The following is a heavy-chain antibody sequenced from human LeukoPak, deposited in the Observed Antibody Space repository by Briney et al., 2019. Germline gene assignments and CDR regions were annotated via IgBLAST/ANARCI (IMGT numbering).Heavy chain of an antibody. CDR3: AREGHPTRGSTTVTTSSLFY. Sequence: PGGSLRLSCAASGFTFSSYSMNWVRQAPGKGLEWVSSISSSSSYIYYADSVKGRFTISRDNAKNSLYLQMNSLRAEDTAVYHCAREGHPTRGSTTVTTSSLFYWGQGTLDTVSS. D-gene: IGHD4-17*01. CDR2: ISSSSSYI. V-gene: IGHV3-21*01. J-gene: IGHJ4*02. CDR1: GFTFSSYS.